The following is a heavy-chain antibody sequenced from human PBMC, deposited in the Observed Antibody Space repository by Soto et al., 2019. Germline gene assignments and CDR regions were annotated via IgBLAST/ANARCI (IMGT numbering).Heavy chain of an antibody. CDR1: GFTFSNSA. CDR2: ISYDGRSK. D-gene: IGHD6-13*01. CDR3: AKEFSKYSSSLGY. Sequence: QVQLVESGGGVVQPGRSLRLSCAASGFTFSNSAMHWVRQAPGKGLEWVAVISYDGRSKYYADSVKGRFTISRDNSKNTLYLQMNSLRAEDTAVYYCAKEFSKYSSSLGYWGQGTLVTVSS. V-gene: IGHV3-30-3*02. J-gene: IGHJ4*02.